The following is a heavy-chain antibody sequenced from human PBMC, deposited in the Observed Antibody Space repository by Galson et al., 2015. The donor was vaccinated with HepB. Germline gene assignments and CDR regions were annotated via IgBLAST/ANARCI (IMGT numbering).Heavy chain of an antibody. D-gene: IGHD5-18*01. CDR3: AKDSAGYGDGYPGWFDP. J-gene: IGHJ5*02. CDR2: IRYDGSNK. V-gene: IGHV3-30*02. CDR1: GFTFSSYG. Sequence: SLRLSCAASGFTFSSYGMHWVRQAPGKGLEWVAFIRYDGSNKYYADSVKGRFTISRDNSKNTLYLQMNSLRAEDTAVYYCAKDSAGYGDGYPGWFDPWGQGTLVTVSS.